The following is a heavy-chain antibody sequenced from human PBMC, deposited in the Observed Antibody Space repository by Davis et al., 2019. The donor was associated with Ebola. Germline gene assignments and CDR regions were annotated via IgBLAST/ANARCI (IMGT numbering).Heavy chain of an antibody. Sequence: PGGSLRLSCAASRFTFSSYAMYWVRQAPGKGLEYVSVICSRGGSTYYAKPVKGRITISRDKSKNTLWLQMGSLRAEDTAVYYCARAGRDYYGSGSYDYWGQGTLVTVSS. CDR1: RFTFSSYA. D-gene: IGHD3-10*01. CDR2: ICSRGGST. CDR3: ARAGRDYYGSGSYDY. J-gene: IGHJ4*02. V-gene: IGHV3-64*01.